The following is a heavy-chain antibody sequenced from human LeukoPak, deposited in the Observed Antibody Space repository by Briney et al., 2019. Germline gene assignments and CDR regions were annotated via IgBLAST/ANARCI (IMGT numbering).Heavy chain of an antibody. CDR3: AKDVYCSGGSCFSYYYMDV. D-gene: IGHD2-15*01. Sequence: PGGSLRLSCAASGFTFSSYGMHWVRQAPGKGLEWVAFIRYDGSNKYYADSVKGRFTISRDNSKNTLYLQMNSLRAEDTAVYYCAKDVYCSGGSCFSYYYMDVGGKGTTVTISS. CDR1: GFTFSSYG. V-gene: IGHV3-30*02. CDR2: IRYDGSNK. J-gene: IGHJ6*03.